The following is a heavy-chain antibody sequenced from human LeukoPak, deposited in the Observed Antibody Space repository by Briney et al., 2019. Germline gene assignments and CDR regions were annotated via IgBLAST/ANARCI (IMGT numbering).Heavy chain of an antibody. J-gene: IGHJ4*02. CDR1: GFTFSSYA. Sequence: GGSLRLSCAASGFTFSSYAMSWVRQAPGKGLEWVSAISGSGGSTYYADSVKGRVTISRDNSKNTLYVQMNRLRAEDTAVYYCAKGSGFLEWLPYWGQGTLVTVSS. D-gene: IGHD3-3*01. CDR3: AKGSGFLEWLPY. CDR2: ISGSGGST. V-gene: IGHV3-23*01.